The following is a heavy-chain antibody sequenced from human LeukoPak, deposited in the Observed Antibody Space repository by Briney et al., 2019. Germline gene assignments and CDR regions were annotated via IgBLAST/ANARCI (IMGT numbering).Heavy chain of an antibody. Sequence: GGSLRLSCAASGFTFSSYSMNWVRQAPGKGLEWVSYISSSSSTIYYADPVKGRFTISRDNAMNTLYLQINSLITEDTGIYYCAKDRGAAVGYFQYWGQGTLVTVSS. CDR2: ISSSSSTI. D-gene: IGHD6-13*01. CDR3: AKDRGAAVGYFQY. V-gene: IGHV3-48*04. J-gene: IGHJ1*01. CDR1: GFTFSSYS.